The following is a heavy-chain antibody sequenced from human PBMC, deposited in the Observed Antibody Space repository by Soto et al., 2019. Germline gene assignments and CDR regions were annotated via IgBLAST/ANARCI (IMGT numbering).Heavy chain of an antibody. CDR1: GFSFSKYA. D-gene: IGHD7-27*01. CDR2: ISSSGYYI. CDR3: ARQFWDYDYYGMDV. Sequence: EVQLVESGGGLVKPGGSLTLSCVASGFSFSKYAMNWVRQAPGKGLEWVSSISSSGYYIHYADSEKGRFTVSRDTASNSVFLQMNSLRGEDTAVYFCARQFWDYDYYGMDVWGQGTTVTVSS. J-gene: IGHJ6*02. V-gene: IGHV3-21*01.